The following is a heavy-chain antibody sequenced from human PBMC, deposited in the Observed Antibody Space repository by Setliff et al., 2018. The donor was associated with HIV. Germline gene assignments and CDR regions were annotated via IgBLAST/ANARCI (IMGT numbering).Heavy chain of an antibody. Sequence: GASVKVSCKASGGTFSSYAISWVRQAPGQGLGWMGGIVPFSGSVSYAQRFQERVTINSDESSTTAYMELSSLKSDDTAVYYCARDGGSGRYHRSAYYYYMDVWGKGTTVTVSS. D-gene: IGHD3-10*01. CDR2: IVPFSGSV. CDR1: GGTFSSYA. CDR3: ARDGGSGRYHRSAYYYYMDV. J-gene: IGHJ6*03. V-gene: IGHV1-69*13.